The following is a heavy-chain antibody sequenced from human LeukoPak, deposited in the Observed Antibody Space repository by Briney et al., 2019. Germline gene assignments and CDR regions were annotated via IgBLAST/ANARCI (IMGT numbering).Heavy chain of an antibody. V-gene: IGHV3-48*02. CDR3: ARVGDGHSVNYLDS. CDR2: ISSSSRTV. CDR1: GFNLNNYG. J-gene: IGHJ4*02. Sequence: PGGSLRLSCAASGFNLNNYGMTWVRQAPGKGLEWVSYISSSSRTVYYADSVQGRFTVYRDNATDSVYLQMNSLRDEDTAMFYCARVGDGHSVNYLDSWGQGTLVTVSS. D-gene: IGHD5-24*01.